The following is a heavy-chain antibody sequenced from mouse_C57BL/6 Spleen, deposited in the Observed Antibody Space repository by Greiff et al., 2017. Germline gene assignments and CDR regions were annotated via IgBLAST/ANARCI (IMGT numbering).Heavy chain of an antibody. D-gene: IGHD1-1*01. CDR3: ARSRVYGSSPFDY. V-gene: IGHV1-53*01. J-gene: IGHJ2*01. Sequence: QVQLKQSGTELVKPGASVKLSCKASGYTFTSYWMHWVKQRPGQGLEWIGNINPSNGGTNYNEKFKSKATLTVDKSSSTAYMQLSSLTSEDSAVYYCARSRVYGSSPFDYWGQGTTLTVSS. CDR2: INPSNGGT. CDR1: GYTFTSYW.